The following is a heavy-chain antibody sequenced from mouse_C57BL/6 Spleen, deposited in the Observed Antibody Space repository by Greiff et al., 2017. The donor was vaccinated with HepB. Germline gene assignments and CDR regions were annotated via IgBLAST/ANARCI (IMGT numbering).Heavy chain of an antibody. D-gene: IGHD2-4*01. V-gene: IGHV1-19*01. Sequence: EVQLQQSGPVLVKPGASVKMSCKASGYTFTDYYMNWVKQSHGKSLEWIGVINPYNGGTSYNQKFKGKATLTGDKSSSTAYMELNSLTSEDSAVYYCVRYKDDDEYFDYWGQGTTLTVSS. CDR1: GYTFTDYY. J-gene: IGHJ2*01. CDR3: VRYKDDDEYFDY. CDR2: INPYNGGT.